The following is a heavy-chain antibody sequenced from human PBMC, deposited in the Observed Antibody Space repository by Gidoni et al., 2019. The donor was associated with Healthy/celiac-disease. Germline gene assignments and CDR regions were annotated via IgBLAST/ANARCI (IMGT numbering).Heavy chain of an antibody. CDR1: GRSISSYY. D-gene: IGHD3-16*02. CDR3: ARESVDYVWGSYRYQIDY. CDR2: IYYRGST. J-gene: IGHJ4*02. V-gene: IGHV4-59*01. Sequence: QVQLQESGPGLVKPSETLSPTCTVPGRSISSYYWSWIRQPPGKGLEWIGYIYYRGSTHYNPSLKSRVTISVDTSKNQCSLKLSSVTAADTAVYYCARESVDYVWGSYRYQIDYWGQGTLVTVSS.